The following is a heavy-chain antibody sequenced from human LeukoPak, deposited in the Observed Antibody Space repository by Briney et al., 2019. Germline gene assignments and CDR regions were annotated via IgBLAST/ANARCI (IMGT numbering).Heavy chain of an antibody. Sequence: SETLSLTCTVSGGSISSYYWSWIRQPPGKGLEWIGYIYYSGSTNYNPSLKSRVTISVDTSKNQFSLKLSSVTAADTAVYYCARYGGPVSGPPPYYFDYWGQGTLVTVSS. J-gene: IGHJ4*02. CDR1: GGSISSYY. D-gene: IGHD1-26*01. V-gene: IGHV4-59*01. CDR2: IYYSGST. CDR3: ARYGGPVSGPPPYYFDY.